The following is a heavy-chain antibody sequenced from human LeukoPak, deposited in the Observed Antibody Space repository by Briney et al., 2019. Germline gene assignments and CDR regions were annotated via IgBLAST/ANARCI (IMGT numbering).Heavy chain of an antibody. CDR2: ISGSGGST. J-gene: IGHJ4*02. Sequence: GGSLRLSCAASGFTFSSYGMSWVRQAPGKGLEWVSAISGSGGSTYYADSVKGRFTISRDNSKNTLYLQMNSLRAEDTAVYYCANTMVRGVTIDYWGQGTLVTVSS. CDR1: GFTFSSYG. D-gene: IGHD3-10*01. CDR3: ANTMVRGVTIDY. V-gene: IGHV3-23*01.